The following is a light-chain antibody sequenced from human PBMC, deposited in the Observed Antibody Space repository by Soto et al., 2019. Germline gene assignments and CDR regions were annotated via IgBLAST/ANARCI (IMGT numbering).Light chain of an antibody. CDR3: QQYNSWPDT. CDR1: HSVNSH. J-gene: IGKJ5*01. CDR2: GAS. V-gene: IGKV3-15*01. Sequence: MMMTPSPATLSVSPGERVTLSCRTSHSVNSHVAWYQQRPGQAPRLLIYGASTRATGIPARFSGSGSGTEFTLTISGLQSEDFAVYYCQQYNSWPDTFGQGTRLEIK.